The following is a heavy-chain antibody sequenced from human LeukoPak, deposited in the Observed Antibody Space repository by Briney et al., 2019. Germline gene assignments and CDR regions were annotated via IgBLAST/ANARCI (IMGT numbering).Heavy chain of an antibody. D-gene: IGHD4-17*01. CDR1: GYSFTNFR. J-gene: IGHJ4*02. V-gene: IGHV5-51*01. CDR2: IDPVDSDT. Sequence: GESLKISCETSGYSFTNFRIGWVRQMPGKGLEWMGIIDPVDSDTTYSPSFQGQVTIIVDKSITTAYLQWSSLEASDTAMYYCTRHGDGIRYWGQGTLVTVSS. CDR3: TRHGDGIRY.